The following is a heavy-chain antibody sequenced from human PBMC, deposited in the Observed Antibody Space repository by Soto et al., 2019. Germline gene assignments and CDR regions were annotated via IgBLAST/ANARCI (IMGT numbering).Heavy chain of an antibody. V-gene: IGHV4-31*03. CDR3: ARSSYCSGGSCYPSATFDY. CDR1: GGSISSGGYY. CDR2: IYYSGST. Sequence: SETLSLTCTVSGGSISSGGYYWSWIRQHPGKGLEWIGYIYYSGSTYYNPSLKSRVTISVDTSKNQFSLKLSSVTAADTAVYYCARSSYCSGGSCYPSATFDYWGQGTLVTSPQ. D-gene: IGHD2-15*01. J-gene: IGHJ4*02.